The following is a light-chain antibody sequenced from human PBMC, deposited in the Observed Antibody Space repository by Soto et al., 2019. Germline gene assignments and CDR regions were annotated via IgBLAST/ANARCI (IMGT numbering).Light chain of an antibody. CDR2: DAS. CDR3: QQRSNWPPWT. V-gene: IGKV3-11*01. J-gene: IGKJ1*01. CDR1: QSVSSY. Sequence: ESVLTQFPGTLSLSPGERATLSCRASQSVSSYLAWYQQKPGQAHRLTVYDASNRATGIPARFSGSGSGTDFTLTISSLEPEDFAVYYCQQRSNWPPWTFGQGTKGDIK.